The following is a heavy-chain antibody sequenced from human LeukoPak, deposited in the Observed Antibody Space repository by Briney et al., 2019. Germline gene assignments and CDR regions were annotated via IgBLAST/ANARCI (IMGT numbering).Heavy chain of an antibody. J-gene: IGHJ6*02. Sequence: QSGGSLRLSCAASGFTFSSYAMSWVRQTPGKGLEWVSAISGSGGSTYYADSVKGRFTISRDNSKNTLFLQMNSLRVEDTAPYYCTKSVAIYLYYGLDVWGQGTTVTVSS. D-gene: IGHD3-3*01. CDR1: GFTFSSYA. V-gene: IGHV3-23*01. CDR3: TKSVAIYLYYGLDV. CDR2: ISGSGGST.